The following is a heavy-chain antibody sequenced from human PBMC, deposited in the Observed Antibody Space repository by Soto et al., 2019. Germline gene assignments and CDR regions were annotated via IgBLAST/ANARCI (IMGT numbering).Heavy chain of an antibody. CDR1: GFSFSDHY. CDR3: AREKPLMTYAFDI. D-gene: IGHD3-16*01. J-gene: IGHJ3*02. CDR2: TRNKANSYTT. Sequence: GGSLRLSCPASGFSFSDHYMYWVRHPPGKGLEWVGSTRNKANSYTTEYAASVNGRFTISRDDSKNSLYLQMNSLKTEDTAVYYCAREKPLMTYAFDIWGQGTMVTVSS. V-gene: IGHV3-72*01.